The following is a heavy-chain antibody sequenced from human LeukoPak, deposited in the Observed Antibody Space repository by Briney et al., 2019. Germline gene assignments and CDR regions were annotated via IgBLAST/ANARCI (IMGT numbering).Heavy chain of an antibody. J-gene: IGHJ3*02. CDR1: GGTFSSHA. CDR2: IIPILGIA. Sequence: ASVKVSCEASGGTFSSHAISWVRQAPGQGLEWMGRIIPILGIANYAQKFQGRVTITADKSTSTAYMELSSLRSEDTAVYYCAQYSGSYYGAFDIWGQGTMVTVSS. CDR3: AQYSGSYYGAFDI. D-gene: IGHD1-26*01. V-gene: IGHV1-69*04.